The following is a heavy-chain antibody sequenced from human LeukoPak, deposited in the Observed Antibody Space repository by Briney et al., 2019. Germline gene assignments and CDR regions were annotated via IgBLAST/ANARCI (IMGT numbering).Heavy chain of an antibody. CDR1: GGSISDTDYY. J-gene: IGHJ3*01. CDR2: IHYTGTT. CDR3: ARHFDLPSAFDV. V-gene: IGHV4-39*01. Sequence: SETLSLTCTVYGGSISDTDYYWGWIRQPPGKGLEWIGTIHYTGTTYYNPSLKTRVTISVDTSKNQFSLKLSSVTAAETAIYYCARHFDLPSAFDVWGQGTMVTVSS.